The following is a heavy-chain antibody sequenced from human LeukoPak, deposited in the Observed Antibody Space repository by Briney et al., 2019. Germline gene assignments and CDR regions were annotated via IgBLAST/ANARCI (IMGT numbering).Heavy chain of an antibody. J-gene: IGHJ4*02. Sequence: SGTLSLTCAVSGGSIGSSNWWSWVRQPPGKGLEWIGEIYSSGNTNYNPSLKSRVTISIDKSKNQFSLKLSSVTAADTAVYYCAREVRFSMVRGEIDCWGQGTLVTVSS. CDR3: AREVRFSMVRGEIDC. CDR1: GGSIGSSNW. D-gene: IGHD3-10*01. CDR2: IYSSGNT. V-gene: IGHV4-4*02.